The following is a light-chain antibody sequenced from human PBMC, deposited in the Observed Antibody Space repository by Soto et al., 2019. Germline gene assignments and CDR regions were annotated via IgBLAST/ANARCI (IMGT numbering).Light chain of an antibody. CDR3: QQYNSYSRT. CDR1: QSISSW. Sequence: DIQMTQSPSTLSASVGDRVTITCRASQSISSWLAWYQQKPGKAPKLLIYKASSLESGVPSRFSGRGSGTEFTLTISSLQPDDFATYYCQQYNSYSRTFGPGTKVDIK. J-gene: IGKJ3*01. CDR2: KAS. V-gene: IGKV1-5*03.